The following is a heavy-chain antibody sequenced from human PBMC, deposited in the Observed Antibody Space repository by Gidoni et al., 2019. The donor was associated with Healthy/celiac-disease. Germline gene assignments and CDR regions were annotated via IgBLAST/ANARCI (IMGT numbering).Heavy chain of an antibody. CDR2: IYSGGST. J-gene: IGHJ6*02. V-gene: IGHV3-53*01. D-gene: IGHD6-19*01. CDR1: GFTVSSNY. Sequence: EVQLVESGGGLIQPGGSLRLSCAASGFTVSSNYMSWVRQAPGKGLEWVSVIYSGGSTYYADSVKGRFTISRDNSKNTLYLQMNSLRAEDTAVYYCARIKSGWFMGGMDVWGQGTTVTVSS. CDR3: ARIKSGWFMGGMDV.